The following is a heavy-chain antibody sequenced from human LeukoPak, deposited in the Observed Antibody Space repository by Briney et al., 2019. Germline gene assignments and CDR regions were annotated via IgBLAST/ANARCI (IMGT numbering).Heavy chain of an antibody. CDR1: GGSISSYY. J-gene: IGHJ4*02. CDR3: ARYSPDYGDYEGYFDY. D-gene: IGHD4-17*01. V-gene: IGHV4-4*07. Sequence: SETLSLTCTVSGGSISSYYWSWIRQPAGKGLEWIRRIYTSGSTNYNPSLKSRVTMSVDTSKNQFSLKLSSVTAADTAVYYCARYSPDYGDYEGYFDYWGQGTLVTVSS. CDR2: IYTSGST.